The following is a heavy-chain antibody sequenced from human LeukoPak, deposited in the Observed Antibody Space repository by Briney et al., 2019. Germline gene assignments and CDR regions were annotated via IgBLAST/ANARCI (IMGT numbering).Heavy chain of an antibody. CDR1: GYTFTSYD. V-gene: IGHV1-8*01. CDR3: ARGPNYYDSSGYKIDY. D-gene: IGHD3-22*01. CDR2: MNPNSGNT. Sequence: ASVKVSCKASGYTFTSYDINWVRQATGQGLEWMGWMNPNSGNTGYAQKFQGRVTMTRNTSISTAYMKLSSLRSEDTAVYYCARGPNYYDSSGYKIDYWGQGTLVTVSS. J-gene: IGHJ4*02.